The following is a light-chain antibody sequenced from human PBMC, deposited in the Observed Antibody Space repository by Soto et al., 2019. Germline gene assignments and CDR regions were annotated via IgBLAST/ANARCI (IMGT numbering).Light chain of an antibody. CDR2: EVR. CDR3: SSHTSSSTRV. Sequence: QSALTQPASVSGSFGQSITLSCTGTSSDIGGYGYVSWYQQSPGKAPKLIIFEVRDRPLGVSDRFSGSKSGNTASLTISGLQAEDEATYYCSSHTSSSTRVFGTGTKLTVL. J-gene: IGLJ1*01. V-gene: IGLV2-14*01. CDR1: SSDIGGYGY.